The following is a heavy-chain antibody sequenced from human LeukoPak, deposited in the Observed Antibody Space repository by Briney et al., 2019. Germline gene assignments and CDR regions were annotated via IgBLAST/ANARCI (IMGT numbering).Heavy chain of an antibody. J-gene: IGHJ4*02. CDR3: LGGVAADY. CDR1: RFTFSYYW. Sequence: QAGGFLRLSCAASRFTFSYYWMTWVRQAPGKGVEWVANIKQDASDKHYADSVKGRFTISRDNAKNSLYLQMNSLRVEDTAVYYCLGGVAADYWGRGTLVTVSS. CDR2: IKQDASDK. V-gene: IGHV3-7*01. D-gene: IGHD3-16*01.